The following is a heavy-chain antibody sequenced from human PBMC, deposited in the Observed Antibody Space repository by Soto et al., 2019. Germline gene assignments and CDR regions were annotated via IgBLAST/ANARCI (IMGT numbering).Heavy chain of an antibody. CDR1: GASISSYY. D-gene: IGHD6-19*01. J-gene: IGHJ5*02. V-gene: IGHV4-4*07. CDR3: AKEGAAVEHVS. CDR2: MYFSGST. Sequence: QVQLQESGPGLVKPSETLSLTCIVSGASISSYYWSWIRQPAGKGLEWIGRMYFSGSTNYNPSLKSRVTMSVDTSKTQFSLRLTSVTAADTAVYYCAKEGAAVEHVSWGQGTLVTVSS.